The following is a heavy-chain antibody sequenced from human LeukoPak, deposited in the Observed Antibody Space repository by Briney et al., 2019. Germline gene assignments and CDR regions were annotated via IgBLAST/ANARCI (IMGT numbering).Heavy chain of an antibody. CDR1: RYTFTSYD. D-gene: IGHD2-2*02. CDR2: MNPNSGNT. J-gene: IGHJ6*03. Sequence: ASVKVSCKASRYTFTSYDINWLRQATGQGREWMGWMNPNSGNTGYAQKFQGRVTITRNTSISTAYMELSSLRSEDTAVYYCARTHQLLYYPYYYYMDVWGKGTTVTVSS. V-gene: IGHV1-8*03. CDR3: ARTHQLLYYPYYYYMDV.